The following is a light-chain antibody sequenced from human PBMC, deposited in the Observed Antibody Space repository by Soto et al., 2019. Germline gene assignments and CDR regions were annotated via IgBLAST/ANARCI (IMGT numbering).Light chain of an antibody. Sequence: EIVMTQSPATLSVSLGERATLSCRASQSVSSNLAWYRQKPGQAPSLLIYGTYTRATGIPARFSGSGSGTDFTLIISSLEPEDFAVYYCQQRSNWPRTFGQGTKVDI. CDR3: QQRSNWPRT. CDR1: QSVSSN. J-gene: IGKJ1*01. V-gene: IGKV3-11*01. CDR2: GTY.